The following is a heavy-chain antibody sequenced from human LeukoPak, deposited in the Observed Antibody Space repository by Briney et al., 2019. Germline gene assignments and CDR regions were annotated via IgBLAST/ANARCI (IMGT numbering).Heavy chain of an antibody. D-gene: IGHD2-2*01. CDR1: GFDFHTFE. CDR3: ARADCSSASCFAVFDH. Sequence: GGSLRLSCAASGFDFHTFEMNWVRQAPGKGLEWVSRIGSSGRTAYYADSVKGRFTISRDNANNSLYLQMNSLGAEDTAVYYCARADCSSASCFAVFDHWGQGALVTVSS. CDR2: IGSSGRTA. J-gene: IGHJ4*02. V-gene: IGHV3-48*03.